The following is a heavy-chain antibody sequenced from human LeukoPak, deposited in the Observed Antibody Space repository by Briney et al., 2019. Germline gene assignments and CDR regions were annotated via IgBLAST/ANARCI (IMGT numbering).Heavy chain of an antibody. D-gene: IGHD3-9*01. CDR1: GYTFTSYG. CDR3: ARSRHYDILIGYSYTTFGY. CDR2: ISGYNGDT. Sequence: ASVKVSCKASGYTFTSYGISWVRQAPGQGLEWMGWISGYNGDTNNARKFQGRVTMTTDTSTSTAYMELRSLRSDDTAVYYCARSRHYDILIGYSYTTFGYWGQGTLVTVSS. J-gene: IGHJ4*02. V-gene: IGHV1-18*01.